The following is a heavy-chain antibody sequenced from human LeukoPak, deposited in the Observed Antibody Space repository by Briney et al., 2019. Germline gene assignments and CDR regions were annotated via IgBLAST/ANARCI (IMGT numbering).Heavy chain of an antibody. CDR3: TRHNYYCTLTGYTYWYLDL. CDR1: GGSISGYY. Sequence: SETLSLTCIVSGGSISGYYWSWVRRPPGKGLEFIGYIYHSGDTHYTPSLKSRVTISVDTSMNQFSLRLTSVTAADTALYYCTRHNYYCTLTGYTYWYLDLGSRGTLVTVSS. J-gene: IGHJ2*01. D-gene: IGHD3-9*01. V-gene: IGHV4-59*08. CDR2: IYHSGDT.